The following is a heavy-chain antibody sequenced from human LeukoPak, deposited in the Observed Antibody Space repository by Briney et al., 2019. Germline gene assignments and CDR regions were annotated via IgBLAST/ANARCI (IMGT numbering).Heavy chain of an antibody. J-gene: IGHJ4*02. D-gene: IGHD6-13*01. CDR3: ARGTGVTIAAVFDY. V-gene: IGHV3-48*03. CDR1: GFTFSSYE. Sequence: GGSLRLSCAASGFTFSSYEMNWVRQAPGKGLEWVSYISSSGSTIYYADSVKGRFTISRDNAKNSLYLQMNSLRAEDTAVYYCARGTGVTIAAVFDYWGQGTLVTVSS. CDR2: ISSSGSTI.